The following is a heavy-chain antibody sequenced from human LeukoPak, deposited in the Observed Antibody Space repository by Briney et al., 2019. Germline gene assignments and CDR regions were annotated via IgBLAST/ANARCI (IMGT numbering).Heavy chain of an antibody. CDR3: AHRPRGVASDI. V-gene: IGHV2-5*01. CDR2: IYENDEK. D-gene: IGHD2-15*01. Sequence: KEAGPTLVKPRQTLRLTCTCSGFSFSSGGVGVGWIRQPPGKALEGVGGIYENDEKLYSSSLQNRLTITKDTSSNQVVLTMANMDTVDTATSYCAHRPRGVASDIWGQGTMVTVSS. J-gene: IGHJ3*02. CDR1: GFSFSSGGVG.